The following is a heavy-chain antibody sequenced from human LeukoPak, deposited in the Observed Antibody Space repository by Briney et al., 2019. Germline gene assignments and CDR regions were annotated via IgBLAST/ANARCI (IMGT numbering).Heavy chain of an antibody. CDR1: GYTFTSYG. V-gene: IGHV1-18*01. CDR2: ISAYNGNT. CDR3: AREGPGSYPAHTVVVTALDY. Sequence: GASVKVSCKASGYTFTSYGISWVRQAPGQGLEWMGWISAYNGNTNYAQKLQGRVTMTTDTSTSTAYMELRSLRSDDTAVYYCAREGPGSYPAHTVVVTALDYWGQGTLVTVSS. D-gene: IGHD2-21*02. J-gene: IGHJ4*02.